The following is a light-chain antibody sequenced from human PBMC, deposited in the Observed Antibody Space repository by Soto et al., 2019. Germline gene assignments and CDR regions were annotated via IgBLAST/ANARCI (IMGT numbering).Light chain of an antibody. CDR1: QIIASW. V-gene: IGKV1-5*01. Sequence: DIQITQSPSTLSASVVDRVTITCRASQIIASWLAWYQQKPGKAPELLIYDASSLKSGVPSRFSGSGSGTEFTLTISDLQPGDFATYFCQQYNTYVFGQGTKVDIK. CDR3: QQYNTYV. J-gene: IGKJ1*01. CDR2: DAS.